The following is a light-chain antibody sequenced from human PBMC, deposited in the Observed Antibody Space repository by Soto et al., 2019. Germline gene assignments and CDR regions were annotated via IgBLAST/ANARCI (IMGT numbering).Light chain of an antibody. J-gene: IGKJ1*01. V-gene: IGKV3-15*01. CDR2: DAS. Sequence: EKVMTQSPATLSVSPGERATLSCGASQSVRSNVAWYQQKPGQPPRLLIYDASTRATGIPSRFSGSGSGTEFTLTISSLKSEDFAVYYCQQYDNWPRTVGQWTKVDIK. CDR1: QSVRSN. CDR3: QQYDNWPRT.